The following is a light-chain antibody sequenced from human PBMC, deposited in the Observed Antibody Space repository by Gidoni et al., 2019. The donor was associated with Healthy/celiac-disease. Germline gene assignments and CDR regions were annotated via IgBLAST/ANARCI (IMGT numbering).Light chain of an antibody. CDR3: QQRSNWPLT. CDR1: QSVSSY. Sequence: EIVLTQSPATLSLSPGERATLSCRASQSVSSYLAWYQQKPGQAPRLRIYDASNRATGIPARFSGSCSGTDFTLTIRSLVPEDFAVYYCQQRSNWPLTFXGXTKVXIK. J-gene: IGKJ4*01. CDR2: DAS. V-gene: IGKV3-11*01.